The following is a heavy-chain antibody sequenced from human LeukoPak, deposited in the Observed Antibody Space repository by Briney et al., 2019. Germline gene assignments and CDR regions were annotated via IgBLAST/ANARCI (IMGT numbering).Heavy chain of an antibody. Sequence: GGSLRLSCAASGFTFSSYAMHWVRQAPGKGLEWAAVISYDGSNKYYAVSVKGRFTTSRDNSKNTLYLQMNSLRAEDTAVYYCARRAGAYSHPYDYWGQGTLVTVSS. CDR2: ISYDGSNK. D-gene: IGHD4/OR15-4a*01. V-gene: IGHV3-30*14. CDR1: GFTFSSYA. J-gene: IGHJ4*02. CDR3: ARRAGAYSHPYDY.